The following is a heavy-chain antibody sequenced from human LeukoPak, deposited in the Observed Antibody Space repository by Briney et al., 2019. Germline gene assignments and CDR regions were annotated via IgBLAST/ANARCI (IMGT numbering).Heavy chain of an antibody. CDR1: GFTFNDYG. CDR2: ISGSGGST. J-gene: IGHJ4*02. V-gene: IGHV3-23*01. D-gene: IGHD4-23*01. CDR3: ANDYGGNTDY. Sequence: HPGGSLRLSCAASGFTFNDYGMSWVRQAPGKGLEWVSAISGSGGSTYYADSVKGRFTLSRDNSKNTLYLQMNSLRAEDTAVYYCANDYGGNTDYWGQGTLVTVSS.